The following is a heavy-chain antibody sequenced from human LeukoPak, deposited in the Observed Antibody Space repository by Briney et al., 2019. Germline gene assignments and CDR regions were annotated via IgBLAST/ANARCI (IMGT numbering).Heavy chain of an antibody. CDR2: IYYSGST. D-gene: IGHD6-19*01. V-gene: IGHV4-39*07. J-gene: IGHJ4*02. CDR1: GGSISSRSYY. CDR3: ARGISSGWFVSIDY. Sequence: SETLSLTCTVSGGSISSRSYYWGWIRQPPGKGLEWIGSIYYSGSTYYSPSFKSRVTISVDTSKNQFSLKLSSVTAADTAVYYCARGISSGWFVSIDYWGQGTLVTVSS.